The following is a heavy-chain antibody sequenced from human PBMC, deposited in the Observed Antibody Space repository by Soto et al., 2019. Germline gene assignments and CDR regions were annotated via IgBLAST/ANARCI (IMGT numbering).Heavy chain of an antibody. CDR1: GGSFSGYY. V-gene: IGHV4-34*01. CDR3: ARGYGRNFDY. Sequence: QVQLQQWGAGLLKPSETLSLTCAVYGGSFSGYYWNWIRQPPGKGLEWIGEINHSGSTNYNPSLXSXXXLXVDTSKNPFSLKLSSVTAADTAVDYCARGYGRNFDYWGQGTLVTVSS. J-gene: IGHJ4*02. D-gene: IGHD3-10*01. CDR2: INHSGST.